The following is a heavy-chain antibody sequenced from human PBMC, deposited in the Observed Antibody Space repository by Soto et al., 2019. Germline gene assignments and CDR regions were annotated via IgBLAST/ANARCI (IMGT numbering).Heavy chain of an antibody. CDR2: IKYSGST. J-gene: IGHJ4*02. D-gene: IGHD3-3*01. Sequence: QLQLQESGPGLVKPSETLSLTCTVSGGSISSSSSYWGWIRQPPGKGLEWIGSIKYSGSTYYNPSLKSRITISVDTSKNQFSLKLSFVTAADTAVYFCAKTGFWSNYRVADYWGQGTLVTVSS. V-gene: IGHV4-39*01. CDR3: AKTGFWSNYRVADY. CDR1: GGSISSSSSY.